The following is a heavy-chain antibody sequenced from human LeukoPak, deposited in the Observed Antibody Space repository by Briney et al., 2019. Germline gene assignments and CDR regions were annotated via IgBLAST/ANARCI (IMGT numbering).Heavy chain of an antibody. Sequence: GSLRLSCAASGFTVSSNYMSWVRQAPGKGLEWVSVIYSGGSTYYADSVKGRFTISRDNSKNTLYLQMNSLRAEDTAVYYCAKVRNYYDSSGYTPLGYWGQGTLVTVSS. V-gene: IGHV3-53*05. CDR1: GFTVSSNY. J-gene: IGHJ4*02. CDR3: AKVRNYYDSSGYTPLGY. D-gene: IGHD3-22*01. CDR2: IYSGGST.